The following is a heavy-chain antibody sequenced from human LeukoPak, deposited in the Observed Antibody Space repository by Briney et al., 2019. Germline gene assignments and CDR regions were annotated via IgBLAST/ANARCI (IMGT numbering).Heavy chain of an antibody. Sequence: KSGGSLRLSCAASALTFSDYYMSWLRQAPGKGLEWIAYISSSGSTTYYADSVKGRFTVSRDNAEKSLYLQMNSLRAEDTAVYYCARRIRAVNQVAQHGDYFWFDPWGQGTLVTVSS. CDR3: ARRIRAVNQVAQHGDYFWFDP. V-gene: IGHV3-11*01. CDR2: ISSSGSTT. J-gene: IGHJ5*02. D-gene: IGHD4-17*01. CDR1: ALTFSDYY.